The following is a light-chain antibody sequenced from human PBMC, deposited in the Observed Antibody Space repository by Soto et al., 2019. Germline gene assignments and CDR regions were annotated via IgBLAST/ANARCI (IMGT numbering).Light chain of an antibody. CDR2: GAS. J-gene: IGKJ4*01. V-gene: IGKV3-20*01. CDR1: LSVSRNY. CDR3: QQYGGSPLT. Sequence: ELVLTQSPGTLSLSPGERATLSCRASLSVSRNYLAWYQQKPGQAPRLLIYGASTRATGIPDRFTGSGSGTDFTLTISRLEPEDSAVYHCQQYGGSPLTFGGGTKVDI.